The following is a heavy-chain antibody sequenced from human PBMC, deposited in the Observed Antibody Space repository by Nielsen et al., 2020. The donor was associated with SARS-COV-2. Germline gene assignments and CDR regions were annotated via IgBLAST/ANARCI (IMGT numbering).Heavy chain of an antibody. CDR3: AKDDGGNPDY. CDR2: ISGSGGST. Sequence: GESLKISCAASGFTFSSYAMSWARQAPGKGLEWVSAISGSGGSTYYADSVKGRFTISRDNSKNTLYLQMNSLRAEDTAVYYCAKDDGGNPDYWGQGTPVTVSS. V-gene: IGHV3-23*01. CDR1: GFTFSSYA. D-gene: IGHD4-23*01. J-gene: IGHJ4*02.